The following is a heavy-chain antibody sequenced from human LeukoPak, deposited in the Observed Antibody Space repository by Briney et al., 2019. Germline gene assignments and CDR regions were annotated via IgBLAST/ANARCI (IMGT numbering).Heavy chain of an antibody. CDR3: VKNDGWFHLAQ. CDR1: GFYFRDHW. D-gene: IGHD6-19*01. CDR2: IKTDGSET. J-gene: IGHJ4*02. V-gene: IGHV3-7*03. Sequence: GGSLRLSCAASGFYFRDHWMDWVRQAPGKGLEWVGHIKTDGSETYYLDSLKGRISIPRDNTNNALYLQMNSLRVEDTAIYYCVKNDGWFHLAQWGQGTLVTVSS.